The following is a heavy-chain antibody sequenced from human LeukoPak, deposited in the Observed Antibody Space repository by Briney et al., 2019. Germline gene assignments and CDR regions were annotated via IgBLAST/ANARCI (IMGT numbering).Heavy chain of an antibody. J-gene: IGHJ4*02. D-gene: IGHD5-12*01. Sequence: SETLSLTCTVSGGSISSYYWSWIRQPPGKGLEWIGYIYYSGSTNYNPSLKSRVTISVDTSKNQFSLKLSSVTAADTAVYYCARGYSGYGIFFRYWGQGTLVTVSS. CDR3: ARGYSGYGIFFRY. CDR1: GGSISSYY. V-gene: IGHV4-59*01. CDR2: IYYSGST.